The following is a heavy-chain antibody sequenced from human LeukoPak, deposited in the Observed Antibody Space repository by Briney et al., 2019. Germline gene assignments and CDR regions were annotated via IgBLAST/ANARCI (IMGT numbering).Heavy chain of an antibody. CDR3: ARGSSGSYYY. D-gene: IGHD3-10*01. CDR1: GGSISSGSYC. J-gene: IGHJ4*02. V-gene: IGHV4-61*10. CDR2: IYSSGST. Sequence: SETLSLTCTVSGGSISSGSYCWSWIRQPAGKGLEWIGRIYSSGSTNYNPSLKSRVTVSVDTAKNQFSLKLSSVTAADTAVYYCARGSSGSYYYWGQGTLVTVSS.